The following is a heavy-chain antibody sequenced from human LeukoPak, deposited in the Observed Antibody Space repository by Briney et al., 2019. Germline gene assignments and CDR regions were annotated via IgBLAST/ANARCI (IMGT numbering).Heavy chain of an antibody. J-gene: IGHJ6*02. CDR1: GYTFTSYA. Sequence: ASVKVSCKASGYTFTSYAMHWVRQAPGQRLEWMGWINAGNGNTKYSQKFQGRVTITRDTSAGTAYMELSSLRSEDTAVYYCARANVKVAATVYYYYGMDVWGQGTTVTVSS. D-gene: IGHD2-15*01. V-gene: IGHV1-3*01. CDR3: ARANVKVAATVYYYYGMDV. CDR2: INAGNGNT.